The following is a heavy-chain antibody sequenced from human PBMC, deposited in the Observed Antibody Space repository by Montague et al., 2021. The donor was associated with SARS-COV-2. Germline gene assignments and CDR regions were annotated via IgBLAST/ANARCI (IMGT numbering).Heavy chain of an antibody. Sequence: SLRLSCAASGFTFTYYWMHWVRQAPGKGLAWVSRINNDGSSRNYADSVKGRFTISRDNAKNTLYLQMNSLRAEDTAVYYCARAPGPTIGNAVYGFDSWGQGTLVTVSS. D-gene: IGHD2-8*01. J-gene: IGHJ4*02. CDR3: ARAPGPTIGNAVYGFDS. CDR2: INNDGSSR. CDR1: GFTFTYYW. V-gene: IGHV3-74*01.